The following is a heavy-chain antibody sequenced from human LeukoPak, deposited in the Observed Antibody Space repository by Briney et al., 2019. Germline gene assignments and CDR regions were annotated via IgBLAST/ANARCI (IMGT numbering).Heavy chain of an antibody. V-gene: IGHV3-15*01. CDR1: GFTFSNVW. CDR3: TTGDEVLPSSNDPFDY. D-gene: IGHD2-2*01. J-gene: IGHJ4*02. CDR2: IRSRTDGGTT. Sequence: GGSLRLSCAASGFTFSNVWMSWVRQAPGKGLEWVGRIRSRTDGGTTDYAAPVKGRFTVSRDDSKNTLYLQMNSLKTEDTAVYYCTTGDEVLPSSNDPFDYWGQGTLVTVSS.